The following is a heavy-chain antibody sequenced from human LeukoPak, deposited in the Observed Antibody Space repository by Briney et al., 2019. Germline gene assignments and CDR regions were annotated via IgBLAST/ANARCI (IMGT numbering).Heavy chain of an antibody. V-gene: IGHV4-39*01. CDR2: IYYSGST. D-gene: IGHD1-26*01. CDR3: ASRRVGATTHHLDY. J-gene: IGHJ4*02. Sequence: PSETLSLTSTVSGGSISSSSYYWGWIRHPPGKGLEWVGSIYYSGSTYYNPSLKSRVTISVYTSKNQFSLKLSSVTAADTAVYYCASRRVGATTHHLDYRGQGTLFTVSS. CDR1: GGSISSSSYY.